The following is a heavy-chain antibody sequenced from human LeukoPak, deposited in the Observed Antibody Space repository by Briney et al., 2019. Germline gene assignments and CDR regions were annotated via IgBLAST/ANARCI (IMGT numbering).Heavy chain of an antibody. CDR2: IGSSGGGT. D-gene: IGHD1-26*01. Sequence: GGSLRLSCAGSGFTFSRYVISWVRQAPGKGLEWVSAIGSSGGGTFYADSVKGRFTISRDNPDNTVYLQMNSLRDEDAALYYCARARWGAAGHHFDSRGQGTRVAVSS. V-gene: IGHV3-23*01. CDR3: ARARWGAAGHHFDS. J-gene: IGHJ4*02. CDR1: GFTFSRYV.